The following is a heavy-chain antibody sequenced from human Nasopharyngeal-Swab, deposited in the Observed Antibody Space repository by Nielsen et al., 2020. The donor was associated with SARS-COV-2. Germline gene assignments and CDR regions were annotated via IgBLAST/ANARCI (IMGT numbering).Heavy chain of an antibody. CDR3: ASIAAAGAPGY. D-gene: IGHD6-13*01. V-gene: IGHV4-39*01. Sequence: WIRQPPGKGLEWIGRIYHSGSTYYNPSLKSRVTISVDTSKNQFSLKPSSVTAADTAVYYCASIAAAGAPGYWGQGTLVTVSS. CDR2: IYHSGST. J-gene: IGHJ4*02.